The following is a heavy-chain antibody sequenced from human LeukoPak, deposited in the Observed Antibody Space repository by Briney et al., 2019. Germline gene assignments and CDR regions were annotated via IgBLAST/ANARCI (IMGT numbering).Heavy chain of an antibody. CDR2: ISSSSSYI. CDR3: AREGEHYYGSGSYYKAFDY. J-gene: IGHJ4*02. D-gene: IGHD3-10*01. Sequence: GGSLRLSCAASGFTFSNYSMSWVRQAPGKGLEWVSSISSSSSYIYYADSVKGRFTISRDNAKNSLDLQMNSLRAEDTAVYYCAREGEHYYGSGSYYKAFDYWGQGTLVTVSS. V-gene: IGHV3-21*01. CDR1: GFTFSNYS.